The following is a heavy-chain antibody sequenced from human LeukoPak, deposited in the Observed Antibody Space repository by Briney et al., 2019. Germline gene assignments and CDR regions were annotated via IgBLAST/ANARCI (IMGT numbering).Heavy chain of an antibody. CDR3: ARGAEHYDSSGYYYVVYAFDI. D-gene: IGHD3-22*01. J-gene: IGHJ3*02. Sequence: SETPSLTCAVSGGSFSGYYWSWIRQPPGKGLEWIGGINHSGSTNYNPSLRSRVTISVDTSKDQFSLKLSSVTAADTAVYYCARGAEHYDSSGYYYVVYAFDIWGQGTMVTVSS. CDR2: INHSGST. CDR1: GGSFSGYY. V-gene: IGHV4-34*01.